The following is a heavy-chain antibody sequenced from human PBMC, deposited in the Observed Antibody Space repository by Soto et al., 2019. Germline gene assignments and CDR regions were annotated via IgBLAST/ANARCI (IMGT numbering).Heavy chain of an antibody. CDR2: IYYSGST. CDR1: GGYIRSGGYY. V-gene: IGHV4-31*03. Sequence: SETKSLTCTVSGGYIRSGGYYWSWIRQHPGKGLEWIGYIYYSGSTYYNPSLKSRVTISVDTSKNQFSLKLSSVTAADTAVYYCARVPRHGSGSYYLSLDYWGQGTLVTVSS. CDR3: ARVPRHGSGSYYLSLDY. J-gene: IGHJ4*02. D-gene: IGHD3-10*01.